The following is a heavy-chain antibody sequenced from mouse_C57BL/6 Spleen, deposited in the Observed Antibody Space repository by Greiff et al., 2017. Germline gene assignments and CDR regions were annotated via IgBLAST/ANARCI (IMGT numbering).Heavy chain of an antibody. J-gene: IGHJ4*01. CDR1: GYAFSSSW. V-gene: IGHV1-82*01. D-gene: IGHD1-1*01. Sequence: LVESGPELVKPGASVKISCKASGYAFSSSWMNWVKQRPGKGLEWIGRIYPGDGDTNYNGKFKGKATLTADKSSSTAYMQLSSLTSEDSAVYFCARYELPLYAMDYWGQGTSVTVSS. CDR2: IYPGDGDT. CDR3: ARYELPLYAMDY.